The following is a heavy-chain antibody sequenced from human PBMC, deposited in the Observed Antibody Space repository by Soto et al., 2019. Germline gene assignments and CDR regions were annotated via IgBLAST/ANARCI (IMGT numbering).Heavy chain of an antibody. V-gene: IGHV4-34*02. CDR3: ARDRQYYHFWSGYQNEGPYDIDV. CDR2: INHRGGT. J-gene: IGHJ6*02. Sequence: QVQLQQWGAGLLKPSETLSLTCAVYGGSFSGYYWTWIRQAPGKGPEWIGEINHRGGTNYNSSLKTRVTISVDTSRSHFSLLLYSVTAADTAVYYCARDRQYYHFWSGYQNEGPYDIDVWGQGTTVSVSS. D-gene: IGHD3-3*02. CDR1: GGSFSGYY.